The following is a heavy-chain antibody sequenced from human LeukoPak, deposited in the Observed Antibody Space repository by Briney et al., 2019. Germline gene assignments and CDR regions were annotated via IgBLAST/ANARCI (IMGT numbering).Heavy chain of an antibody. D-gene: IGHD3-22*01. CDR1: GFTFSRYS. Sequence: GGSLRLSCAASGFTFSRYSMNWVRQAPGKGLEWVSSISSSSSNVNYADSVKGRFTISRDNAKNSLYLQMNSLRAEDTAVYYCAKYDYDSSGYYRMDYWGQGTLVTVSS. CDR3: AKYDYDSSGYYRMDY. CDR2: ISSSSSNV. V-gene: IGHV3-21*01. J-gene: IGHJ4*02.